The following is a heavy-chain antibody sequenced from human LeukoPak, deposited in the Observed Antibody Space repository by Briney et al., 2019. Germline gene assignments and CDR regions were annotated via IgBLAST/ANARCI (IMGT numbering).Heavy chain of an antibody. J-gene: IGHJ4*02. Sequence: ASAKVSCKASGGTFNSYVISWVRQAPGQGLEWMGGIIPIFGTSNYAQKFQGRVTITADESTSTTYMELSSLRSEDTAVYYCARDSGQYGSGAAAYFDYWGQGTLVTVSS. CDR1: GGTFNSYV. V-gene: IGHV1-69*13. CDR3: ARDSGQYGSGAAAYFDY. D-gene: IGHD3-10*01. CDR2: IIPIFGTS.